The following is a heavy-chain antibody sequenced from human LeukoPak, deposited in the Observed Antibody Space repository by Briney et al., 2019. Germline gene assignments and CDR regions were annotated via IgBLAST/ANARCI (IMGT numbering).Heavy chain of an antibody. J-gene: IGHJ4*02. Sequence: GGALRLCCAASGFTFSSYWRHWVRQVPGKGLVWVSRINSCGSSTAYADSVKDRFTISRDNAKNTLYLQMDSLRAEDTAIYYCARSNQADDYWGQGTLVTVSS. D-gene: IGHD1-14*01. CDR3: ARSNQADDY. CDR2: INSCGSST. CDR1: GFTFSSYW. V-gene: IGHV3-74*01.